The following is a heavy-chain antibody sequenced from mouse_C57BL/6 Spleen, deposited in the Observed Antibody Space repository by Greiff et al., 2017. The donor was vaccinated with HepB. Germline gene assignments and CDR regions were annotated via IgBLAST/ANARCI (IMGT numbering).Heavy chain of an antibody. Sequence: QVQLQQSGAELVRPGASVTLSCKASGYTFTDYEMHWVKQTPVHGLEWIGAIDPETGGTAYNQKFKGKAILTADKSSSTAYMELRSLTSEDSAVYYGTRPSTIVTSFDVWGTGTTVTVSS. D-gene: IGHD2-5*01. V-gene: IGHV1-15*01. CDR2: IDPETGGT. CDR1: GYTFTDYE. J-gene: IGHJ1*03. CDR3: TRPSTIVTSFDV.